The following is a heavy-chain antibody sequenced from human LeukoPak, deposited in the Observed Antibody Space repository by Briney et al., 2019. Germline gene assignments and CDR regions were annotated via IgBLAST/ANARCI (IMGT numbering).Heavy chain of an antibody. J-gene: IGHJ5*02. CDR1: VYTFTSYG. CDR3: ARSLRVGATVLDP. CDR2: ISAYNGNT. Sequence: GASVNVSCKASVYTFTSYGISGVRQAPGQGGEWMGWISAYNGNTNHAQKLQGRVTMTTDTSTRTDYMEQRRLRSDDTAVYYCARSLRVGATVLDPWGQGTPVTVSS. V-gene: IGHV1-18*01. D-gene: IGHD1-26*01.